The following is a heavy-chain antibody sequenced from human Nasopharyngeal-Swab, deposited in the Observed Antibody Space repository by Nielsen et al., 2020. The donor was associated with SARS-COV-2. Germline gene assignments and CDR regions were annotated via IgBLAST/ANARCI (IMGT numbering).Heavy chain of an antibody. CDR3: VRATNLGGSLWVPDY. V-gene: IGHV3-11*06. D-gene: IGHD5-12*01. CDR1: GFSFSDYY. CDR2: IHSVSSFT. J-gene: IGHJ4*02. Sequence: GGSLRLSCAASGFSFSDYYMSWIRQAPGKGLEWVSYIHSVSSFTDYADSVKGRFTISRDNAKNTLYLQMNSLRAEDTAVYYCVRATNLGGSLWVPDYWGQGTLVTVSS.